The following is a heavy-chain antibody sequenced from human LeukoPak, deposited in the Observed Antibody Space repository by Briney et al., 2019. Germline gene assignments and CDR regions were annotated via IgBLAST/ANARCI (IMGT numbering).Heavy chain of an antibody. CDR1: GFTFSFYA. CDR2: ISGSGGRT. J-gene: IGHJ4*02. Sequence: GGSPRLSCAASGFTFSFYAMSWVRQAPGKGLEWVSAISGSGGRTYYADSVKGRFTISRDNSKNTLYLQMNSLRAEDTAVYYCAKNLRYFDYWGQGTLVTVSS. V-gene: IGHV3-23*01. CDR3: AKNLRYFDY.